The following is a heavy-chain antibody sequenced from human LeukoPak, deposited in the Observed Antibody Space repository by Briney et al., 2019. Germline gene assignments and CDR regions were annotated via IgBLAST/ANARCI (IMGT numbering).Heavy chain of an antibody. J-gene: IGHJ4*02. CDR2: INSDESST. V-gene: IGHV3-74*01. CDR3: ARAGIAGRPPDY. Sequence: PGGSLRLSCAVAGFTFSNYWMHCVRQAPGKWLVWVSRINSDESSTSYADSVKGRFTISRDNAKNTLHLQMNSLRAEDTAVYYCARAGIAGRPPDYWGQGTLVTVSS. CDR1: GFTFSNYW. D-gene: IGHD6-6*01.